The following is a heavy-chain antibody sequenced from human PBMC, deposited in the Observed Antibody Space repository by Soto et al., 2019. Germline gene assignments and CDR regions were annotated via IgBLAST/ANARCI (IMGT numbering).Heavy chain of an antibody. Sequence: SVKVSCKASGGTFSSYAISWVRQAPGQGLEWMGGIIPIFGTANYAQKFQGRVTITADKSTSTAYMELSSLRSEDTAVYYCASAMTTVTTSAADYWGQGTLVTVSS. CDR3: ASAMTTVTTSAADY. V-gene: IGHV1-69*06. CDR2: IIPIFGTA. J-gene: IGHJ4*02. D-gene: IGHD4-17*01. CDR1: GGTFSSYA.